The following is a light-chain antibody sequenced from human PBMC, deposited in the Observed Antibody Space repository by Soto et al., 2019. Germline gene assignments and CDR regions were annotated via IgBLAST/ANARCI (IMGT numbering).Light chain of an antibody. CDR1: QSVSSSY. Sequence: EIVLTQSPGTLSLSPGERATLSCRASQSVSSSYLAWYQQKPGQAPRLLIYRTSNRATGIPARFSGSGSGTDFTLTISSLEPEDFAVYYCQQRTNWRITFGQGTRLEIK. CDR2: RTS. CDR3: QQRTNWRIT. V-gene: IGKV3D-20*02. J-gene: IGKJ5*01.